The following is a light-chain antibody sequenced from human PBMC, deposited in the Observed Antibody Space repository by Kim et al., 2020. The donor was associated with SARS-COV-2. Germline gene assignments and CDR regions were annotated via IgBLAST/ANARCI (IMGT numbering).Light chain of an antibody. V-gene: IGLV4-69*01. J-gene: IGLJ3*02. CDR1: SGHSSYA. CDR3: QTWGTGIRV. Sequence: QPVLTQSPSASASLGASVTLTCTLSSGHSSYAIAWHQQQPEKGPRYLMKLNSDGSHSKGDGIPDRFSGSSSGAERYLTISRLQSEDEADYYCQTWGTGIRVFGGGTQLTVL. CDR2: LNSDGSH.